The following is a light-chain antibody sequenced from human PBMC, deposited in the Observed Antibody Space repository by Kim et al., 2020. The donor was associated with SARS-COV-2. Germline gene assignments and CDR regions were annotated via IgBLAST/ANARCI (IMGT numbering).Light chain of an antibody. Sequence: SYELTQTSSVSVAPGRTAKIACAGDNIGSKSVNWYQHKPGQAPVLVIYYDSDWPSGIPERFSASNSGNTATLTISTVEAGDEADYYCQVWDSTSDHFVFGTGTKVTVL. J-gene: IGLJ1*01. CDR2: YDS. V-gene: IGLV3-21*04. CDR1: NIGSKS. CDR3: QVWDSTSDHFV.